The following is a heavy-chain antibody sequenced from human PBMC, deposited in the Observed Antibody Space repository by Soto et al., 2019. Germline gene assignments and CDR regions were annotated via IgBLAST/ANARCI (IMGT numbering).Heavy chain of an antibody. J-gene: IGHJ5*02. CDR2: ISGSSIYI. CDR1: GFTFSNYN. V-gene: IGHV3-21*01. CDR3: AREGALKPFSS. Sequence: GGSLRLSCVASGFTFSNYNMNWVRQAPGKGLEWVSHISGSSIYIHYADSVRGRFTISRDNAKNSVYLQMDSLRVEDTADYYCAREGALKPFSSWGQGALVTVSS.